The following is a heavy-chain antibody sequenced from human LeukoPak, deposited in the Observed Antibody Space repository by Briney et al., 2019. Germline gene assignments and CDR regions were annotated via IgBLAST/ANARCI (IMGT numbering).Heavy chain of an antibody. J-gene: IGHJ4*02. Sequence: PSETLSLTCTVSGGSISSHYWSWIRQPPGKGLEWIGYIYYSGSTNYNPSLKSRVTISVDTSKNQFSLKLSSVTAADTAVYYCARDRDYWGQGTLVTVSS. CDR1: GGSISSHY. CDR3: ARDRDY. V-gene: IGHV4-59*11. CDR2: IYYSGST.